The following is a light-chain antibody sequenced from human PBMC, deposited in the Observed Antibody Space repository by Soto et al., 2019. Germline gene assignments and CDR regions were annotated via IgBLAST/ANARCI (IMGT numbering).Light chain of an antibody. Sequence: QSVLTRPPSASGTPGQRVTMSCSGSSSNIGSHYVYWYQQLPGTAPKVLLYRNNQRPSGVPDRFSGSKSGTSASLAISGLRSEDEADYYCATWDDSLSVLFGGGTKLTVL. V-gene: IGLV1-47*01. CDR3: ATWDDSLSVL. CDR2: RNN. CDR1: SSNIGSHY. J-gene: IGLJ2*01.